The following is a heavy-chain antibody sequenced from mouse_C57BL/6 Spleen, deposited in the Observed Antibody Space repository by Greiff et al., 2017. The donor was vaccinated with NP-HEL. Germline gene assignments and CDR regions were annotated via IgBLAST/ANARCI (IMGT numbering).Heavy chain of an antibody. V-gene: IGHV1-4*01. Sequence: VQLQQSGAELARPGASVKMSCKASGYTFTSYTMHWVKQRPGQGLEWIGYINPSSGYTKYNQKFKDKATLTADKSSSTAYMQLSSLTSEDSAVDYCARSYYDYVYFDYWGQGTTLTVSS. CDR1: GYTFTSYT. CDR3: ARSYYDYVYFDY. J-gene: IGHJ2*01. CDR2: INPSSGYT. D-gene: IGHD2-4*01.